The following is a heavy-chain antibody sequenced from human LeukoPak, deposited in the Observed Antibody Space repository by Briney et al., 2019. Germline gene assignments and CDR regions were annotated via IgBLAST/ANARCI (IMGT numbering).Heavy chain of an antibody. D-gene: IGHD7-27*01. Sequence: PGGSLRLSCAASGFTFSSYWMSWVCQAPGKGLEWVAYIKEDGSEHYYVDSVKGRFTISRDNAKNSLYLQMNSLRVEDTAVYYCARGLDDTGDMPDYFDCWGQGTLLTVSS. J-gene: IGHJ4*02. CDR2: IKEDGSEH. CDR1: GFTFSSYW. V-gene: IGHV3-7*01. CDR3: ARGLDDTGDMPDYFDC.